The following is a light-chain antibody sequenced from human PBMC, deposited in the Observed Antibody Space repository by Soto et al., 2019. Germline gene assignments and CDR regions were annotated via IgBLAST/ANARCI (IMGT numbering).Light chain of an antibody. CDR1: SSDVGLYNY. CDR3: CSYTSGTTPVV. CDR2: DVN. V-gene: IGLV2-14*03. Sequence: QSVLTQPASVSGSPGQSITISCTGSSSDVGLYNYVSWYQHHPGKAPKLMIYDVNDRPSGVSDRFSGSKSGNTASLTISGLQADDEADYYCCSYTSGTTPVVFGGGTKVTVL. J-gene: IGLJ2*01.